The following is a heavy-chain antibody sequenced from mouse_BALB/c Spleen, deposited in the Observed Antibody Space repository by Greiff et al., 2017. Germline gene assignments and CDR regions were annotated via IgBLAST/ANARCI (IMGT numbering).Heavy chain of an antibody. CDR3: ARSDHLLDYAMDY. D-gene: IGHD1-1*01. J-gene: IGHJ4*01. V-gene: IGHV5-17*02. CDR2: ISSGSSTI. CDR1: GFTFSSFG. Sequence: EVQGVESGGGLVQPGGSRKLSCAASGFTFSSFGMHWVRQAPEKGLEWVAYISSGSSTIYYADTVKGRFTISRDNPKNTLFLQMTSLRSEDTAMYYCARSDHLLDYAMDYWGQGTSVTVSS.